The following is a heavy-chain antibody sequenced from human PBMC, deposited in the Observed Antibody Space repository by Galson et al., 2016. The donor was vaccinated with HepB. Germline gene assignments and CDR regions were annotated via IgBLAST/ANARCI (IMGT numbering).Heavy chain of an antibody. D-gene: IGHD6-13*01. V-gene: IGHV3-53*01. J-gene: IGHJ5*01. Sequence: SLRLSCAGSGFIVSSHYMNWVRQPPGKGLEWVAIIYSGGATYYADSVKGRFTISRDNPKNTLYLQMNSLRAEDTAVYYCARDPGRIAAAGHFDSWGQGTTVTVSS. CDR3: ARDPGRIAAAGHFDS. CDR2: IYSGGAT. CDR1: GFIVSSHY.